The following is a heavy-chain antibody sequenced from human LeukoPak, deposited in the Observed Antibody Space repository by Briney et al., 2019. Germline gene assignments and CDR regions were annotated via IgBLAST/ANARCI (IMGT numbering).Heavy chain of an antibody. CDR2: ISAYNGNT. V-gene: IGHV1-18*01. CDR1: GYTFTSYG. CDR3: ARDEPTLVPAAIADAFDI. J-gene: IGHJ3*02. Sequence: GASVTVSCKASGYTFTSYGISWVRQAPGQGLEWMGWISAYNGNTNYAQKLQDRVTMTTDTSTSTAYMELRSLRSDDTAVYYCARDEPTLVPAAIADAFDIWDQGTMVTVSS. D-gene: IGHD2-2*02.